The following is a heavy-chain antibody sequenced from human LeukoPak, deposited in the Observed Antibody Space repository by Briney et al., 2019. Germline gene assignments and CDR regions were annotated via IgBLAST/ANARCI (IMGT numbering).Heavy chain of an antibody. CDR2: IYTSGST. J-gene: IGHJ2*01. CDR1: GGSISSYY. V-gene: IGHV4-4*07. CDR3: ARDGIPLVGGVSNFDL. D-gene: IGHD4-23*01. Sequence: SETLSLTCTVSGGSISSYYWSWIRQPAGNGLEWIGRIYTSGSTNYNPSLTSRVTMSVYTSKNQFSLKLSSVTAADTAVYYCARDGIPLVGGVSNFDLWGRGTLVTVSS.